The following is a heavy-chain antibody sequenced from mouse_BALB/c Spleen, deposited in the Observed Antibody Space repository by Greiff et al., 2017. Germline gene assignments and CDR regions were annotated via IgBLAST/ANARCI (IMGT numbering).Heavy chain of an antibody. CDR1: GFTFSSFG. Sequence: EVKLVESGGGLVQPGGSRKLSCAASGFTFSSFGMHWVRQAPEKGLEWVAYISSGSSTIYYADTVKGRFTITRDNPKNTLFLQVTSLTSEDTAMYYGARSGGNYYGPYAMDYWGQGTSVTVSS. J-gene: IGHJ4*01. CDR2: ISSGSSTI. V-gene: IGHV5-17*02. CDR3: ARSGGNYYGPYAMDY. D-gene: IGHD2-1*01.